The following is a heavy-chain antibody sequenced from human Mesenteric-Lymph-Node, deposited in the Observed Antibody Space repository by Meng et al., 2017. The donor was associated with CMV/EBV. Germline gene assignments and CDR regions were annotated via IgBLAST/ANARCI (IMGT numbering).Heavy chain of an antibody. CDR3: ARVSPDYGGNSYFDY. CDR1: GGSISRDH. Sequence: SETLSLTCSVSGGSISRDHWSWIRLSPGKGLEWIGYIYYRGCTNSNPSLKRRVSMSADPSKNLSSLKLSSVTAADTAVYYCARVSPDYGGNSYFDYWGPGTEVTVSS. D-gene: IGHD4-23*01. CDR2: IYYRGCT. J-gene: IGHJ4*02. V-gene: IGHV4-59*01.